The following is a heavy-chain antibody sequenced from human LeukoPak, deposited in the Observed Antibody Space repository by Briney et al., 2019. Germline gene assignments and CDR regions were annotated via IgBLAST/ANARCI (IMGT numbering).Heavy chain of an antibody. Sequence: VASVKVSCKASGYSFVLYGISWVRQAPGGGPEWMGWISGSTGDTNYAQKFQGRVTMTADTSSSTAYMELRSLRLDDMAVYYCARDENYGIFFNVDYWGQGTLVTVSS. D-gene: IGHD4-17*01. CDR2: ISGSTGDT. CDR1: GYSFVLYG. V-gene: IGHV1-18*03. CDR3: ARDENYGIFFNVDY. J-gene: IGHJ4*02.